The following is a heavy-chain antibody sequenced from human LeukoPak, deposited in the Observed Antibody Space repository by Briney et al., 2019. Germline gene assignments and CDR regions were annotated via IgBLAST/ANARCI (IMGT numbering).Heavy chain of an antibody. CDR2: ISNDGNNK. CDR1: GFLFSSYD. V-gene: IGHV3-30*03. CDR3: SKRRHTRFFDY. D-gene: IGHD3-9*01. Sequence: GCSLRLSCAASGFLFSSYDMYWVRQAPGKGLEWVAVISNDGNNKQYADSVRGRLTISRDNSKNTLYLQMNSLRADDTALFFSSKRRHTRFFDYWGQGTLVTVSS. J-gene: IGHJ4*02.